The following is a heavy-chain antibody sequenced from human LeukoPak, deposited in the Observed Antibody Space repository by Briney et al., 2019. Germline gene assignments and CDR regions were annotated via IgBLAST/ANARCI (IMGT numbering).Heavy chain of an antibody. V-gene: IGHV3-9*01. D-gene: IGHD2-2*01. Sequence: GGSLRLSCAASGFTFDDYAMHWVRQAPGKGLEWVSGISWNSGSIGYADSVKGRFTISRDNAKNSLYLQMNSLRAEDTAVYYCARWVCSSSSCYYFDYWGQGTLVIVSS. J-gene: IGHJ4*02. CDR1: GFTFDDYA. CDR3: ARWVCSSSSCYYFDY. CDR2: ISWNSGSI.